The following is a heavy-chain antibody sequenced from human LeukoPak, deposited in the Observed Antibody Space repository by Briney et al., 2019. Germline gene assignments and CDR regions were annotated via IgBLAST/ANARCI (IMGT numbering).Heavy chain of an antibody. CDR1: GFTFSNYA. Sequence: GGSLRLSCAASGFTFSNYAMSWVRQAPGEGPEWVSSISGSGGSTYYADSVRGRFTISRDNAKNTLYLQMNSLRAEDTAVYYCATLISGWSLYWGQGTLVTVSS. D-gene: IGHD6-19*01. J-gene: IGHJ4*02. CDR3: ATLISGWSLY. V-gene: IGHV3-23*01. CDR2: ISGSGGST.